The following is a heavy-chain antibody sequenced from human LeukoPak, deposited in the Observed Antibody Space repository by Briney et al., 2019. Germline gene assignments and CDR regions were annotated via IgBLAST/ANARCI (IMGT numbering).Heavy chain of an antibody. CDR3: AREERGWFDP. J-gene: IGHJ5*02. CDR1: GFTFSSYS. Sequence: GGSLRLSCAASGFTFSSYSMNWVRQAPGKGLEWVSYISSSSSTIYYADSVKGRFTISRDNAKNPLYLQMNSLRTEDTAVYYCAREERGWFDPWGQGTLVTVSS. CDR2: ISSSSSTI. D-gene: IGHD1-1*01. V-gene: IGHV3-48*01.